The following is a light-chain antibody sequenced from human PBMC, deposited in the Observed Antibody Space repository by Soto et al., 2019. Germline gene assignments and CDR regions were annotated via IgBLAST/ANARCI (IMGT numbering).Light chain of an antibody. Sequence: DIQVTQSPSSVSASVGDRVTITCWASQDIAGYLAWYQHKPGRAPELLIHAASSLQSGVPSRFSGSGSGTDVTLTINSLQPEDFATYYCQQAYSFPITFGQGTRLDI. CDR2: AAS. V-gene: IGKV1D-12*01. J-gene: IGKJ5*01. CDR1: QDIAGY. CDR3: QQAYSFPIT.